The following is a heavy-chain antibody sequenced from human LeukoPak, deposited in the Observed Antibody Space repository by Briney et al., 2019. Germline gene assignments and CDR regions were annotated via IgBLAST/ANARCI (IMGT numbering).Heavy chain of an antibody. J-gene: IGHJ4*02. V-gene: IGHV1-2*02. CDR2: INPNSGST. D-gene: IGHD2-21*01. CDR3: ARTQPFETGDGYFDS. Sequence: ASVKVSCKASGYTFTGYYMHWVRQAPGQGLEWMGWINPNSGSTNYAQKFQGRVTMTRDTSTSTVSMELSSLRSEDTAVYYCARTQPFETGDGYFDSWGQGTLVTVSS. CDR1: GYTFTGYY.